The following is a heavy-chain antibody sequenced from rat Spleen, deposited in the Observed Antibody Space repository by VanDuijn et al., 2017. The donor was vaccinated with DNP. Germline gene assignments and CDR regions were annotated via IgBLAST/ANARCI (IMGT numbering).Heavy chain of an antibody. D-gene: IGHD1-11*01. CDR2: ISNGGST. J-gene: IGHJ3*01. CDR1: GFSLTSYG. Sequence: QVRLRESGPGLVQPSHTLSLTCTVSGFSLTSYGVSWVRQPPGKGLEWIAAISNGGSTYYNSALKSRLSISRDTSKNQVFLKMNSLQTEDTAFYFCTREGTALFAYWGQGTLVTVSS. V-gene: IGHV2S12*01. CDR3: TREGTALFAY.